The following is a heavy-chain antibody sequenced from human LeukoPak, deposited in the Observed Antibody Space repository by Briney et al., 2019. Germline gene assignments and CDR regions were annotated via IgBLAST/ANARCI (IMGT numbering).Heavy chain of an antibody. CDR3: ARGDPGAY. D-gene: IGHD2-21*02. CDR1: GFPFNDYY. Sequence: GGSLRLSCAASGFPFNDYYMTWIRQAPGKGLEWVSVIYSGGKTFYADSVKGRFTISRDNSKNTLYLQMNSLRAEDTAVYYCARGDPGAYWGQGTLVTVSS. CDR2: IYSGGKT. V-gene: IGHV3-53*01. J-gene: IGHJ4*02.